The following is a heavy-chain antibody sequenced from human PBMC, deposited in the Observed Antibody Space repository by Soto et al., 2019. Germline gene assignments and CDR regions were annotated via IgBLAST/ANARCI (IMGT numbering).Heavy chain of an antibody. CDR3: ARRNANTARVYWYFDL. D-gene: IGHD5-18*01. Sequence: QITLTESGPPLVKPTQNLTLTCTFSGFSLDTSGVSVSWIRQSPGKALEWLALIYWNDDKRYSPSLKNRPTITKNTSKNQVLLTMTNMYPVDTGTYFCARRNANTARVYWYFDLWRRGTLVTVSS. J-gene: IGHJ2*01. CDR1: GFSLDTSGVS. CDR2: IYWNDDK. V-gene: IGHV2-5*01.